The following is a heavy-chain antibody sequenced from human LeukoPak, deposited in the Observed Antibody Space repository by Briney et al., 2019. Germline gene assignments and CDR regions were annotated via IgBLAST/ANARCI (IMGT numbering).Heavy chain of an antibody. CDR3: ARSLSLLEWLLRRDNHYYYYYYMDV. CDR1: GGSISSYY. D-gene: IGHD3-3*01. Sequence: SETLSLTCTVSGGSISSYYWSWIRQSPGKGLEWIGNIYYSGSTNYNPSLKSRVTVSVDASKNQFSLNLSSVTAADTAVYYCARSLSLLEWLLRRDNHYYYYYYMDVWGKGTTVTVSS. J-gene: IGHJ6*03. V-gene: IGHV4-59*01. CDR2: IYYSGST.